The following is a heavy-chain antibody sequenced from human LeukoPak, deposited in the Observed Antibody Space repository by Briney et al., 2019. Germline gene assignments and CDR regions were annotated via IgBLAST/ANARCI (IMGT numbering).Heavy chain of an antibody. CDR1: DPTFSAYY. J-gene: IGHJ4*02. V-gene: IGHV4-34*01. CDR2: INHSGSN. CDR3: ARGRVMGSTSCLNY. Sequence: DPTFSAYYWSCIRHPPGKRLGCIREINHSGSNHYNPSLKSRVTISVDPPKNQFPLQLSSVTAADTAVYYCARGRVMGSTSCLNYWGQGTLVTVSS. D-gene: IGHD2-2*01.